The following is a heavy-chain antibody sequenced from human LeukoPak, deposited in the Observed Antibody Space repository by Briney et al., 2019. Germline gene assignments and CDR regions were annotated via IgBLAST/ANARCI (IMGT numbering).Heavy chain of an antibody. V-gene: IGHV3-23*01. D-gene: IGHD6-19*01. CDR2: ISGSGITT. CDR3: PRQSYASGWNPFDY. J-gene: IGHJ4*02. Sequence: GGSLRLSCAASGFTFSNYAMSWVRQAPGKGLEWVSTISGSGITTYYADSAKGRFTISRDNSKNTMFLQMNSLRADDTAVYYCPRQSYASGWNPFDYWGQGILVTVSS. CDR1: GFTFSNYA.